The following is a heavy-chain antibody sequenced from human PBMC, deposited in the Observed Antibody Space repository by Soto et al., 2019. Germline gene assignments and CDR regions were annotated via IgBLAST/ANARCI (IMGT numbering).Heavy chain of an antibody. D-gene: IGHD6-13*01. CDR2: ISHSGST. V-gene: IGHV4-34*01. J-gene: IGHJ5*02. CDR1: GGTFTDHY. CDR3: ARRGGAAHSSRWYSWYDP. Sequence: SETLSLTCGVHGGTFTDHYWNWIRQSPGKGLEWIGEISHSGSTNYNPSLKSRVTILVDTSKNHFSLQLSSVTAADTAVYYCARRGGAAHSSRWYSWYDPWGQGTLVTVSS.